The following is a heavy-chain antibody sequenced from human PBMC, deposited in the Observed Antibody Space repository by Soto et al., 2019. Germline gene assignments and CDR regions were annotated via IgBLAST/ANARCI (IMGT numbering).Heavy chain of an antibody. Sequence: SGTLSLTCTVSGVSSSSSGYYWSWIRQPPGKGLEWIGKNCYSGSTYYNPALQSRVTISVDTSKNQFSLKLSSVTAADTAVYYCAQHYGSGAWEGFYYYGMDVWGQGTTVTVSS. CDR1: GVSSSSSGYY. D-gene: IGHD3-10*01. J-gene: IGHJ6*02. V-gene: IGHV4-39*01. CDR3: AQHYGSGAWEGFYYYGMDV. CDR2: NCYSGST.